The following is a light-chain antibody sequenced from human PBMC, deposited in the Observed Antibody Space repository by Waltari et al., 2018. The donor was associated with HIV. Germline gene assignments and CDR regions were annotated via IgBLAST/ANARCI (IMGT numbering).Light chain of an antibody. CDR2: RNN. Sequence: QSVLTQPPSASGTPGQRVTISCSGGSSNIGSNFVIWYQQLPGTAPKLLMYRNNRRPSGVPGRFSGSKSGTSASLAISGLQSEDEADYYCAAWDDSLNGHWVFGGGTKVTVL. CDR1: SSNIGSNF. V-gene: IGLV1-44*01. CDR3: AAWDDSLNGHWV. J-gene: IGLJ3*02.